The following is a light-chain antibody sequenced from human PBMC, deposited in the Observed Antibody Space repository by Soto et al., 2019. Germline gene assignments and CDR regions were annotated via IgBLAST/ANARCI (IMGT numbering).Light chain of an antibody. Sequence: LTQPASVSGSLGQSITISCTGTTRDIAGYNYISWYQQLPGKAPKLMIYQVTIRPSGISNRFSGSKSGNTASLTISGLQAEDEADYYCTSFSSSTSLYVFGTGTKVTV. CDR3: TSFSSSTSLYV. CDR1: TRDIAGYNY. V-gene: IGLV2-14*01. CDR2: QVT. J-gene: IGLJ1*01.